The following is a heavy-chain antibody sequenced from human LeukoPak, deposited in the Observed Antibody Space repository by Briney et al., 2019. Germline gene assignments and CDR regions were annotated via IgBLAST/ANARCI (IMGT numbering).Heavy chain of an antibody. V-gene: IGHV4-59*08. CDR3: ARGGDQFPHAFDI. J-gene: IGHJ3*02. Sequence: LSWIGSIYYSGSTNYNPSLKSRVTISVDTSKNQFSLKLSSVTAADTAVYYCARGGDQFPHAFDIWGQGTMVTVSS. D-gene: IGHD3-16*01. CDR2: IYYSGST.